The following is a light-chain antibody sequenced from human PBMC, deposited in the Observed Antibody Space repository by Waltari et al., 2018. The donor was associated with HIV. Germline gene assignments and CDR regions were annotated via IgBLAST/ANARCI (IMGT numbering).Light chain of an antibody. J-gene: IGLJ2*01. CDR1: SSNIGNNT. CDR2: SNN. CDR3: AAWDDSLSGYVV. V-gene: IGLV1-44*01. Sequence: QSVLTQPPSASGTPGQRVTISCSGSSSNIGNNTVNWYQRLPGTAPKLLIYSNNQRPSGVPDRFSGSKSDTSASLAISGLQSEDEAHYYCAAWDDSLSGYVVFGGGTKLTVL.